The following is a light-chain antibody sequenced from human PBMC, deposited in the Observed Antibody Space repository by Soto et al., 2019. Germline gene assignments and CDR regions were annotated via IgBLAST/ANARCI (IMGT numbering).Light chain of an antibody. CDR3: QQYNNWPLT. CDR1: QSVSTN. Sequence: EIVMTQSPGTLSESPGERVTLSCRAGQSVSTNLAWYQQKPGQAPSILIYGASTRATGIPGRFSGSGSGTEFTLTISSLQSEDFTVYYCQQYNNWPLTFGQGTKVEIK. J-gene: IGKJ1*01. CDR2: GAS. V-gene: IGKV3-15*01.